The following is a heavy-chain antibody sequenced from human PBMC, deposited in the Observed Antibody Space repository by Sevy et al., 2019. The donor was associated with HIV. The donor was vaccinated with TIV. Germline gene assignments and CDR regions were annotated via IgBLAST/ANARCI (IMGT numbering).Heavy chain of an antibody. CDR3: AREPLGSSWYYFDY. CDR1: GYTFTSYG. D-gene: IGHD6-13*01. J-gene: IGHJ4*02. Sequence: ATVKVSCKASGYTFTSYGISWVRQAPGQGLEWMGWISAYNGNTNYAQKLQGRVTMTTDTSTSTAYMELRSLRSDDTAVYYCAREPLGSSWYYFDYWGQGTLVTVSS. V-gene: IGHV1-18*01. CDR2: ISAYNGNT.